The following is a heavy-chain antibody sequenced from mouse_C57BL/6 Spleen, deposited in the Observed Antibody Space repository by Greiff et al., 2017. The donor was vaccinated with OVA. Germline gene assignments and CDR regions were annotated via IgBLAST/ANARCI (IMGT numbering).Heavy chain of an antibody. CDR2: IYPGDGDT. V-gene: IGHV1-82*01. J-gene: IGHJ3*01. Sequence: VMLVESGPELVKPGASVKISCKASGYAFSSSWMNWVKQRPGKGLEWIGRIYPGDGDTNYNGKFKGKATLTADKSSSTAYMQLSSLTSEDSAVYFCARWGSSYTWFAYWGQGTLVTVSA. D-gene: IGHD1-1*01. CDR1: GYAFSSSW. CDR3: ARWGSSYTWFAY.